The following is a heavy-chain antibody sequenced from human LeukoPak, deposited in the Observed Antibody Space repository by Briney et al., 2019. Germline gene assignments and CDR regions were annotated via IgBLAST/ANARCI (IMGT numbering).Heavy chain of an antibody. CDR2: ISAYNGNT. D-gene: IGHD3-3*01. CDR1: GYTFTSYG. V-gene: IGHV1-18*01. Sequence: ASVKVSCKASGYTFTSYGISWVRQAPGQGLEWMGWISAYNGNTNYAQKLQGRVTMTTDTSTSTAYMELRSLRSDDTAVYYCVYDFWSGYYDYWGQGTLVTVSS. J-gene: IGHJ4*02. CDR3: VYDFWSGYYDY.